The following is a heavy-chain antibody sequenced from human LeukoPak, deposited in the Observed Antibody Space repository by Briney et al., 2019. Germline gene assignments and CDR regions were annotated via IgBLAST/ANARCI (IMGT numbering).Heavy chain of an antibody. Sequence: GASVKVSCKASGYTFTGYYMRWVRQAPGQGLEWMGRINPNSGGTNYARKFQGRVTMTRDTSISTAYMELSRLRSDDTAVYYCARVPNSGSYTRHFQHWGQGTLVTVSS. CDR3: ARVPNSGSYTRHFQH. CDR1: GYTFTGYY. J-gene: IGHJ1*01. V-gene: IGHV1-2*06. D-gene: IGHD1-26*01. CDR2: INPNSGGT.